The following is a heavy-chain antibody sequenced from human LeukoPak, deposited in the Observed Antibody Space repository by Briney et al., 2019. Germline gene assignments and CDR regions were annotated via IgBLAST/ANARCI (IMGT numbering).Heavy chain of an antibody. CDR3: ARDDLRDEGFDV. Sequence: RGSLRLSCSASGFTFTNYNMNWVRQAPGKGLEWVSSISTSSVYKHYADSVKGRFTISSDSATNSVYLQMNSLRAEDTAFYYCARDDLRDEGFDVWGQGTMVTVSS. V-gene: IGHV3-21*04. CDR2: ISTSSVYK. CDR1: GFTFTNYN. J-gene: IGHJ3*01.